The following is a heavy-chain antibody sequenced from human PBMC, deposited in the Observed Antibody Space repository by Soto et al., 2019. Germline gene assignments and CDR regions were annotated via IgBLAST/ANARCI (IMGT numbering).Heavy chain of an antibody. J-gene: IGHJ4*02. D-gene: IGHD3-3*01. CDR3: ARGEGIFGVVTYDY. CDR2: IYSGGST. CDR1: GFTVSSNY. Sequence: EVQLVESGGGLVQPGGSLRLSCAASGFTVSSNYMSWVRQAPGKGLEWVSVIYSGGSTYYADSVKGRFTISRDNSKNTLYLQMNSLRAEDMAVYYCARGEGIFGVVTYDYWGQGTLVTVSS. V-gene: IGHV3-66*01.